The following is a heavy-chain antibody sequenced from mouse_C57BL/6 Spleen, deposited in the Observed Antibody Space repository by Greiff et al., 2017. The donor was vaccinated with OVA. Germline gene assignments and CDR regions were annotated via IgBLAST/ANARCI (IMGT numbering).Heavy chain of an antibody. V-gene: IGHV5-9*01. CDR1: GFTFSSYT. D-gene: IGHD2-3*01. CDR3: ASLYDGYYTWFAY. Sequence: DVKLVESGGGLVKPGGSLKLSCAASGFTFSSYTMSWVRQTPEKRLEWVATISGGGGNTYYPDSVKGRFTISRDNAKNTLYLQMSSLRSEDTALYYCASLYDGYYTWFAYWGQGTLVTVSA. J-gene: IGHJ3*01. CDR2: ISGGGGNT.